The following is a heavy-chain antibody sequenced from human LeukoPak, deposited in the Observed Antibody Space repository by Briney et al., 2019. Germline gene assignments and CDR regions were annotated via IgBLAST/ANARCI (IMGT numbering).Heavy chain of an antibody. CDR3: ARGAYSYDSSGAFDI. J-gene: IGHJ3*02. D-gene: IGHD3-22*01. V-gene: IGHV4-39*07. CDR1: GGSISSSSYY. CDR2: IYYSGST. Sequence: SETLSLTCTVSGGSISSSSYYWGWIRQPPGKGLEWIGSIYYSGSTYYNPSLKSRVTISVYTSKNQFSLKLSSVNAADTTVYFGARGAYSYDSSGAFDIWGQGTMVTVSS.